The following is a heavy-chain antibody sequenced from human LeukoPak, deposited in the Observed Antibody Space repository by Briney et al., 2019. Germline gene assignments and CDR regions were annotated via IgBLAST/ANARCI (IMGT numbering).Heavy chain of an antibody. J-gene: IGHJ4*02. V-gene: IGHV3-30*02. CDR2: IRYDGSNK. CDR3: ASEYQQPLDY. CDR1: GFTFSTYG. Sequence: GGSLRLSCAASGFTFSTYGMHWVRQAPGKGLEWVAFIRYDGSNKYYADSVKGRCTISRDNSKNTLYLQMSSLRAEDTAVYYCASEYQQPLDYWGQGALVTVSS. D-gene: IGHD2-2*01.